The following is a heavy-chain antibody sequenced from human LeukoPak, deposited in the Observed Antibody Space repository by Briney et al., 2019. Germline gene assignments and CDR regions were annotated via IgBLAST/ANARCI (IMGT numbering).Heavy chain of an antibody. D-gene: IGHD1-26*01. V-gene: IGHV1-2*02. Sequence: ASVKVSCRASGYVFIDYYILWVRQAPGQGLEWMGWVNPSGGTYYPQKFRGRATMTRDTSISTAYMELSRLTSDDTAAYYCARGRRILVGDTNAGDFFDYWGQGALVTVSS. CDR3: ARGRRILVGDTNAGDFFDY. J-gene: IGHJ4*02. CDR2: VNPSGGT. CDR1: GYVFIDYY.